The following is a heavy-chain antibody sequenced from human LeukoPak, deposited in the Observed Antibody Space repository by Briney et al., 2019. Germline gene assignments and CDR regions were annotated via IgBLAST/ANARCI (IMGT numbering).Heavy chain of an antibody. CDR2: MNPNSGNT. CDR3: ARGSKFMTTVEGYYFDY. D-gene: IGHD4-23*01. Sequence: AASVKVSCKASGYTFTSYDINWVRQATGQGLEWMGWMNPNSGNTGYAQKFQGRVTMTRNTSISTAYMELSSPRSEDTAVYYCARGSKFMTTVEGYYFDYWGQGTLVTVSS. V-gene: IGHV1-8*01. CDR1: GYTFTSYD. J-gene: IGHJ4*02.